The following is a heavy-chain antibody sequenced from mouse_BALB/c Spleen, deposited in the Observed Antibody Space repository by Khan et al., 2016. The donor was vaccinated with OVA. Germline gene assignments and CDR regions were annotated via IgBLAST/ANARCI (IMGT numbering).Heavy chain of an antibody. Sequence: QVQLQQPGTELVKPGASVKMSCKASGYTFTTYPIEWMKQNHGKSLEWIGNINPYNDDTKYNEKFKGKAKLTVEKSSSTVYLELSRVTADDSAVYYCARSIRYDSAWFAYWGQGTLVTVSA. CDR3: ARSIRYDSAWFAY. V-gene: IGHV1-47*01. CDR1: GYTFTTYP. J-gene: IGHJ3*01. CDR2: INPYNDDT. D-gene: IGHD2-14*01.